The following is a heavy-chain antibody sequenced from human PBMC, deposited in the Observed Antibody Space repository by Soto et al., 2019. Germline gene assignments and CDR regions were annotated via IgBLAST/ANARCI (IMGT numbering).Heavy chain of an antibody. V-gene: IGHV3-15*01. CDR3: TTSGPHRSSLLWFDP. D-gene: IGHD6-6*01. CDR2: IKTTTDGGTT. Sequence: EVQLVESGGGLVEPGGSLRLSCAASGFSFTNAWMTWVRQAPGKGLEWVGRIKTTTDGGTTDYAAPVKGRFTISRDDSKNTLYLQMNSLKTEDTAVYYCTTSGPHRSSLLWFDPWGQGTLVTVSS. J-gene: IGHJ5*02. CDR1: GFSFTNAW.